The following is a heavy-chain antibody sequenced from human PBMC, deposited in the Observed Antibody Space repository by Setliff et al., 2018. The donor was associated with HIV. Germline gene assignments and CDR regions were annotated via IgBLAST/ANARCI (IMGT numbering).Heavy chain of an antibody. Sequence: LSCAASGFTFSDHYMDWVRQPPGKGLEWIGEIDHGGSINYNSSLKRRVTISVDTSKNQFSLKLSSVTAADTAVYYCARVRQLGILGSDAFDIWGQGTMVTVSS. D-gene: IGHD7-27*01. J-gene: IGHJ3*02. V-gene: IGHV4-34*09. CDR2: IDHGGSI. CDR3: ARVRQLGILGSDAFDI. CDR1: GFTFSDHY.